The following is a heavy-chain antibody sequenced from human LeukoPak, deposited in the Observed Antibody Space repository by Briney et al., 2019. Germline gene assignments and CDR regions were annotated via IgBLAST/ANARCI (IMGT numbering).Heavy chain of an antibody. D-gene: IGHD1-1*01. CDR1: GFTFGDYA. CDR3: TRDRGAYNLYDY. Sequence: PGGSLRLSCTASGFTFGDYAMSWIRQAPGKGLGWVGFNRSKAYGETADYAASVKGRFTISRDDSKAIAYLQMNSLKTEDTAVYHCTRDRGAYNLYDYWGQGTLVTVSS. J-gene: IGHJ4*02. CDR2: NRSKAYGETA. V-gene: IGHV3-49*03.